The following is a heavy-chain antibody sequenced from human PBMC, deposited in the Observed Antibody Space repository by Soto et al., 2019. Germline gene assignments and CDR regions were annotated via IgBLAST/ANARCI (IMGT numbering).Heavy chain of an antibody. CDR2: IDGDDDK. V-gene: IGHV2-70*01. D-gene: IGHD6-13*01. CDR1: GFSLSTSGMC. CDR3: ARIPAAIYYHYGMDV. J-gene: IGHJ6*02. Sequence: SGPTLVNPTPTLTLTCTFSGFSLSTSGMCVTWIRQPPGKALEWLALIDGDDDKYYSTSLKTRLTISKDTSKNQVVLTMTNMDPVDTATYYCARIPAAIYYHYGMDVWGQGTTVTVSS.